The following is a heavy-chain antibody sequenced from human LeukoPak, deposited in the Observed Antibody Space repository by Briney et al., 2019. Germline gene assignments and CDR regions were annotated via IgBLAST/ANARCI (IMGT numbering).Heavy chain of an antibody. D-gene: IGHD5-12*01. CDR3: AKRSDIVATYPYFDY. CDR2: ISGSGGST. Sequence: GGSLRLSCAASGFTFSSYAMSWVRQAPGKGLEWVSAISGSGGSTYYADSVKGRFTISRDNSKNTLYLQMNSLRAQDTAVYYCAKRSDIVATYPYFDYWGQGTLVTVSS. J-gene: IGHJ4*02. V-gene: IGHV3-23*01. CDR1: GFTFSSYA.